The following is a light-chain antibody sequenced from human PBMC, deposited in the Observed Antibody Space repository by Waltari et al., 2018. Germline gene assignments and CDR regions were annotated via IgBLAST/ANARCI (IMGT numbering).Light chain of an antibody. Sequence: QSALTQPASVSGSPGQSITISCTGTSSDIGSYNLVSWYQQHPGKAPKLLIYEGSKRPSGVSNRFYGSKSGNTACLTISGLQTEDEADYYCCSYAGSSIFVVFGGGTKLTVL. J-gene: IGLJ2*01. CDR3: CSYAGSSIFVV. CDR1: SSDIGSYNL. CDR2: EGS. V-gene: IGLV2-23*03.